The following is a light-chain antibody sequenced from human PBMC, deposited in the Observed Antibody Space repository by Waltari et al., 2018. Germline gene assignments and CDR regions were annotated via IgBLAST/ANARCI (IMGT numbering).Light chain of an antibody. V-gene: IGLV1-40*01. CDR3: QSYDTSLSALV. CDR1: TSNIGAGYD. CDR2: ANT. J-gene: IGLJ2*01. Sequence: QSVLTQPPSVSGATGQRVTISCSGSTSNIGAGYDVHWYQQLPGTAPKLLILANTGRPSGVPDRFSGSKSGTSASLAITGLQHEDEADYYCQSYDTSLSALVFGGGTKLTVL.